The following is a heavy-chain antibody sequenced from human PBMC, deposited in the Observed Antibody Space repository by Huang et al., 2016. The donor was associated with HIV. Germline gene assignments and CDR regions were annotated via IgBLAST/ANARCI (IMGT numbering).Heavy chain of an antibody. J-gene: IGHJ5*02. CDR1: EFTFSDYA. CDR3: AKEIAVPGSRWFDP. CDR2: IAYDGNYK. Sequence: QVQLVESGGGVVQPGRSLRLSCAALEFTFSDYAMHWVHQAPGKGLEWLAGIAYDGNYKNQADSVKGRFTISRDNSKNTLYLEMNSLRAEDTAVYFCAKEIAVPGSRWFDPWGQGTLVTVSS. D-gene: IGHD6-13*01. V-gene: IGHV3-30*18.